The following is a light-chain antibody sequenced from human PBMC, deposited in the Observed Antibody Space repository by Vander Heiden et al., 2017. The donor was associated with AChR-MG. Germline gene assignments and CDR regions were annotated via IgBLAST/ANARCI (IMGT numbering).Light chain of an antibody. CDR2: KAS. V-gene: IGKV1-5*03. CDR3: QQKT. Sequence: EIQMTQSPSTLSASVGDRVTITCRASQIISSWLAWYQQKPGKAPKLLIYKASSLESGVPSRFSGSGSGTEFTLTISSLQPDDFATYYCQQKTFGQGTKVEIK. J-gene: IGKJ1*01. CDR1: QIISSW.